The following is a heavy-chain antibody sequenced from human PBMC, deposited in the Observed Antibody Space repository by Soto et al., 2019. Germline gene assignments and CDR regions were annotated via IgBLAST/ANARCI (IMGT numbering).Heavy chain of an antibody. CDR2: IYWDDDK. Sequence: QITLKESGPTLVKPTQTLTLTCTFSGFSLSTSGVGVTWIRQPPGKALEWLAVIYWDDDKRYSPSLKSRLTITKDTSKNQVVLTMTNMDPVDTATYYCAHRTTAVGSLTNWFDPWGQGTLVTVSS. J-gene: IGHJ5*02. CDR1: GFSLSTSGVG. D-gene: IGHD1-1*01. V-gene: IGHV2-5*02. CDR3: AHRTTAVGSLTNWFDP.